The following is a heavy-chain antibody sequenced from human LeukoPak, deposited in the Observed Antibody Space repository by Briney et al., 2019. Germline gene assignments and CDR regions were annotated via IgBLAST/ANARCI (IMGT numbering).Heavy chain of an antibody. CDR2: IYSGGIT. CDR3: ARVSQWLPDY. V-gene: IGHV3-66*01. CDR1: GFTVSSNY. J-gene: IGHJ4*02. Sequence: GGSLRLSCAASGFTVSSNYMSWVRQAPGKGLEWVSVIYSGGITDYADSVKGRFTISRDSSKNTLYLQMNSLRAEDTAVYYCARVSQWLPDYWGQGTLVTVSS. D-gene: IGHD6-19*01.